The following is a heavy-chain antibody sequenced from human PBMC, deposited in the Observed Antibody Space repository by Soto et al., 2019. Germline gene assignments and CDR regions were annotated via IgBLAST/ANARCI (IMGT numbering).Heavy chain of an antibody. Sequence: ASVKVSCKASGYTLTSYDINWVRQATGQGLEWMGWMNPNSGNTGYAQKFQGRVTMTRNTSISTAYMELSSLRSEDTAVYYCARGVTMVRGPTRYYYYGMDVWGQGTTVTVSS. CDR3: ARGVTMVRGPTRYYYYGMDV. D-gene: IGHD3-10*01. CDR1: GYTLTSYD. J-gene: IGHJ6*02. V-gene: IGHV1-8*01. CDR2: MNPNSGNT.